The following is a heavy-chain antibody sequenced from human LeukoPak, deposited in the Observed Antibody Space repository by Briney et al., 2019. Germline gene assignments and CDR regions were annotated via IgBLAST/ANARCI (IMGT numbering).Heavy chain of an antibody. CDR3: ANSHGGTTIRDWFDR. CDR2: INPNSGGT. CDR1: GYTFNAYY. V-gene: IGHV1-2*02. J-gene: IGHJ5*02. D-gene: IGHD1-26*01. Sequence: ASVKVSCKASGYTFNAYYMHWVRQAPGQGLEWMGWINPNSGGTNYAQKFQGRVTMTRNTSISTAYMELSRLRSDDTAVYYCANSHGGTTIRDWFDRWGQGTLVTVSS.